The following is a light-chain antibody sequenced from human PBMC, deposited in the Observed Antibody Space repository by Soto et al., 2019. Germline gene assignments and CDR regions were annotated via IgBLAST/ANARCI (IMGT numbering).Light chain of an antibody. CDR2: WVT. CDR1: SSDIGAYNY. Sequence: QSVLTQPASVSGSPGQSITISCTGTSSDIGAYNYVSWYQQYPGKAPKLMIYWVTNRPSGVSNRFSGSKTGNTASLTISGLPAEDEADYSCFSRSSGDSQVFGTGTKVTVL. V-gene: IGLV2-14*01. CDR3: FSRSSGDSQV. J-gene: IGLJ1*01.